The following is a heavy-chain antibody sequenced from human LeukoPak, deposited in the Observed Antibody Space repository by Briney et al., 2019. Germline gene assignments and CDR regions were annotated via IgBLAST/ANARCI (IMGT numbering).Heavy chain of an antibody. Sequence: ASVKVSCKASGGTFSSYAISWVRQAPGQGLEWMGGIIPIFGTANYAQKFQGRVTITADESTSTAYMELRSLRSDDTAVYYCARVRYRDGYNPDYWGQGTLVTVSS. V-gene: IGHV1-69*13. CDR2: IIPIFGTA. CDR1: GGTFSSYA. J-gene: IGHJ4*02. D-gene: IGHD5-24*01. CDR3: ARVRYRDGYNPDY.